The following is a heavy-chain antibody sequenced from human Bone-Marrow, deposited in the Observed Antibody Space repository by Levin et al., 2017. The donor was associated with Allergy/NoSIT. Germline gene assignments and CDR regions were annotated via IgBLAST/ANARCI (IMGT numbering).Heavy chain of an antibody. CDR3: ARDYYYLFDY. V-gene: IGHV3-7*01. CDR1: GFTFSGLW. J-gene: IGHJ4*02. CDR2: INQDGSER. D-gene: IGHD3-22*01. Sequence: GESLKISCAASGFTFSGLWMSWVRQAPGRGLEWLANINQDGSERYYVDSVKGRFTISRDNAKNSLYLQMNTLRAEDTAVYYCARDYYYLFDYWGQGTLVTVSS.